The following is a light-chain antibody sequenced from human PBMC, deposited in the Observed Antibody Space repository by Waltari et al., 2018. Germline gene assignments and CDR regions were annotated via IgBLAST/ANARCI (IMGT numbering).Light chain of an antibody. CDR3: MQALQTPPT. V-gene: IGKV2-28*01. CDR2: LGS. CDR1: QSLLHSNGYNY. J-gene: IGKJ1*01. Sequence: DIVMTQSPLSLHVTPGEPASIPCRSSQSLLHSNGYNYLDWYLQKPGQSPQLLIYLGSNRASGVPDRFSGSGSGTDFTLKISRVEAEDVGVYYCMQALQTPPTFGQGTKVEIK.